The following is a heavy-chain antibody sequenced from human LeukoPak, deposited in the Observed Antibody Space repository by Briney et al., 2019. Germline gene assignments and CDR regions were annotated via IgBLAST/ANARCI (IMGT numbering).Heavy chain of an antibody. V-gene: IGHV4-34*01. CDR2: INHSGST. J-gene: IGHJ4*02. Sequence: SETPSLTCAVYGGSFSGYYWSWIRQPPGKGLEWIGEINHSGSTNYNPSLKSRVTISVDTSKNQFSLKLSSVTAADTAVYYCARGRPPAATFDYWGQGTLVTVSS. D-gene: IGHD2-2*01. CDR1: GGSFSGYY. CDR3: ARGRPPAATFDY.